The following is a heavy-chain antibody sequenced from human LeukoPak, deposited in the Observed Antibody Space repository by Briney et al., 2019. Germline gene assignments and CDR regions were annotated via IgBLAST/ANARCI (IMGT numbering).Heavy chain of an antibody. J-gene: IGHJ4*02. V-gene: IGHV4-59*01. CDR2: IYYTGTT. Sequence: NPSETLSLTCTVSGASISDYYWSWIRQPPGKGLEWIGYIYYTGTTNYNPSPKSRVTISVDTSKNQFSLKVSSVTAADTAVYYCARGHRGLGYWGQGTLVTVSS. CDR3: ARGHRGLGY. D-gene: IGHD3-16*01. CDR1: GASISDYY.